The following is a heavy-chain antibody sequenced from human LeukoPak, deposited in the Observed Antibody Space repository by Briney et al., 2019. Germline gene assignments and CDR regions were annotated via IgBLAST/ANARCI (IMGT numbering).Heavy chain of an antibody. V-gene: IGHV3-23*01. CDR3: AKRRRSSGSYYLYDMDV. D-gene: IGHD1-26*01. Sequence: GGSLRLSCAASGFTFSTNAMSWVRQAPGKGLEWVSGISVSGDFTNYADSVRGRFTISRDNSKNTLHLQMNSLRVEDTAVYYCAKRRRSSGSYYLYDMDVWGQGTTVTVSS. J-gene: IGHJ6*02. CDR1: GFTFSTNA. CDR2: ISVSGDFT.